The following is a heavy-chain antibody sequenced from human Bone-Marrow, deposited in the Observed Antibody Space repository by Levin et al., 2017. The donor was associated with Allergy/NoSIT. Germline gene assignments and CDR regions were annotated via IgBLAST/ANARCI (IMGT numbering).Heavy chain of an antibody. CDR2: IRSNIDGGTT. D-gene: IGHD3-16*01. CDR3: TTGMPTIWYYFDN. J-gene: IGHJ4*02. Sequence: GESLKISCAASGFTLSHQWMSWVRQAPGKGLEWLGRIRSNIDGGTTDNAAPVKGRFTISRDDSKNILYLQMNSLRTEDTAVYYCTTGMPTIWYYFDNWGQGTLVTVSS. V-gene: IGHV3-15*01. CDR1: GFTLSHQW.